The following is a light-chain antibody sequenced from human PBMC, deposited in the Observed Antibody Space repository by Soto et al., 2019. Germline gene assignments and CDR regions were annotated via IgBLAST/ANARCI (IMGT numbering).Light chain of an antibody. V-gene: IGLV4-69*01. CDR3: QTWGTGIRV. Sequence: QPVLTQSPSASAALGASVKLTCTLSSGHSSYAIAWHQQQPEKGPRYLMKLNSDGSHSKGDGIPDRFSGSSSGAERYLTISSLQSEDEAYYYCQTWGTGIRVFGTGTKVTVL. J-gene: IGLJ1*01. CDR2: LNSDGSH. CDR1: SGHSSYA.